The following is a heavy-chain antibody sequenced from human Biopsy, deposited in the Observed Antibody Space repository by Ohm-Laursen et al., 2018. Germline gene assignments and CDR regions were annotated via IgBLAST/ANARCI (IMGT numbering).Heavy chain of an antibody. CDR1: GGPIDSYY. V-gene: IGHV4-59*07. D-gene: IGHD4-23*01. CDR2: IYFTGRT. Sequence: SDTLSLTCIVSGGPIDSYYWSWIRQPPGKALEWIGYIYFTGRTSYNPSLKSRVTISKDTSKNQFSLRLSSLTAADTAVYYCARGSNDFGGLYFPRWGQGTLLTVSS. CDR3: ARGSNDFGGLYFPR. J-gene: IGHJ4*02.